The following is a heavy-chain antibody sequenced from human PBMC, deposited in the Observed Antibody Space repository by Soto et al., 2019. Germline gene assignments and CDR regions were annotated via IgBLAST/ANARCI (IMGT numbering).Heavy chain of an antibody. V-gene: IGHV4-34*01. CDR2: INHSGST. D-gene: IGHD1-26*01. J-gene: IGHJ6*02. CDR3: GRGRGVVGNIIHTYYYYGLDV. CDR1: GWSFSGNY. Sequence: XETLSLTCAVYGWSFSGNYRSWIRQPPGKGLEWVGAINHSGSTNYHPSLKSRVTISVDTSKNHFPLRLAAVAAAATAWYSFGRGRGVVGNIIHTYYYYGLDVWGQGTTVTVSS.